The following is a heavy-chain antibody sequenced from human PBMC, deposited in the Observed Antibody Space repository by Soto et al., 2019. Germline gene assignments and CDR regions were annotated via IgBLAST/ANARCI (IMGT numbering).Heavy chain of an antibody. CDR2: IYSGGIT. D-gene: IGHD5-12*01. J-gene: IGHJ4*02. CDR3: ARENMGGYDPYFDY. Sequence: PGVSRRLSCAASGFTVSSNYMSWVRHAPGKGLEWVSVIYSGGITYYADSVNGRFTMSRYNSKNTLYLQMNSLRAEETAVYYCARENMGGYDPYFDYWGQGTLVTVSS. CDR1: GFTVSSNY. V-gene: IGHV3-66*01.